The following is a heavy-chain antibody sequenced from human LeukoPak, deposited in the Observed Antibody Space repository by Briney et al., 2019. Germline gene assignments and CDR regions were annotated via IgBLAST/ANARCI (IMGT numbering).Heavy chain of an antibody. CDR2: MNPNSGNT. CDR1: GGTFSSYA. D-gene: IGHD6-25*01. V-gene: IGHV1-8*03. CDR3: ARVESSARYYYYYYMDV. J-gene: IGHJ6*03. Sequence: ASVKVSCKASGGTFSSYAISWVRQAPGQGLEWMGWMNPNSGNTGYAQKFQGRVTITRNTSISTAYMELSSLRSEDTAVYYCARVESSARYYYYYYMDVWGKGTTVTVSS.